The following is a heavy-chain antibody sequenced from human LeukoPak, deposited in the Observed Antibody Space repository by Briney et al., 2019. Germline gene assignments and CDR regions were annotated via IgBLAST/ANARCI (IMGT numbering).Heavy chain of an antibody. Sequence: GSSVKVSCKASGGTFSSYTISWVRQAPGQGLEWMGWISAYNGNTNYAQKLQGRVTMTTDTSTSTAYMELRSLRSDDTAVYYCARDRXXXWSGXXPSDYWGXGTLVTVSS. V-gene: IGHV1-18*01. CDR1: GGTFSSYT. D-gene: IGHD3-3*01. CDR2: ISAYNGNT. J-gene: IGHJ4*02. CDR3: ARDRXXXWSGXXPSDY.